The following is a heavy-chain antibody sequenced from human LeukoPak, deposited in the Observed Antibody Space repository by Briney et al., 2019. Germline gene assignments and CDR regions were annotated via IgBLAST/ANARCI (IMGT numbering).Heavy chain of an antibody. D-gene: IGHD5-24*01. CDR3: ARAALGYNYDYCYMDV. V-gene: IGHV1-69*05. Sequence: ASVKVSCEASGGTFSSYAISWVRQAPGQGLEWMGWIIPIFGTANYAQKFQGRVTITTDESTSTAYMELSSLRSEDTAVYYCARAALGYNYDYCYMDVWGKGTTVTVSS. CDR1: GGTFSSYA. CDR2: IIPIFGTA. J-gene: IGHJ6*03.